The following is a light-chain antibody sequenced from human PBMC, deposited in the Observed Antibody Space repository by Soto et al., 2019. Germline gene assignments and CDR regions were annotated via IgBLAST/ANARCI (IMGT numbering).Light chain of an antibody. CDR1: QSVSSR. J-gene: IGKJ5*01. Sequence: EIVMTQSPATLSVSPGERATLSCRAGQSVSSRLSWYQHKPGQAPRLPISGASSRATGIPDRFGGSGSATDFTLTISRLEPEDFALYYCQHYGRSPITFGQGTRLEI. CDR3: QHYGRSPIT. V-gene: IGKV3-20*01. CDR2: GAS.